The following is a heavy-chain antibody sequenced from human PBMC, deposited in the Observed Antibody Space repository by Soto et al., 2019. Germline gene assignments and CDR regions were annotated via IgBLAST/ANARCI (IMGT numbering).Heavy chain of an antibody. D-gene: IGHD4-17*01. CDR3: AIYGCNSVYFDY. J-gene: IGHJ4*02. CDR1: GGSISSGDYY. V-gene: IGHV4-30-4*01. Sequence: QVQLQESGPGLVKPSQTLSLTCTVSGGSISSGDYYWSWIRQPPGKGLEWIGYIYYSGSTYYNPSLKSRVTISVDTAKNQFSLKLSSLTAADTGVYYCAIYGCNSVYFDYWGQGTLVTVSS. CDR2: IYYSGST.